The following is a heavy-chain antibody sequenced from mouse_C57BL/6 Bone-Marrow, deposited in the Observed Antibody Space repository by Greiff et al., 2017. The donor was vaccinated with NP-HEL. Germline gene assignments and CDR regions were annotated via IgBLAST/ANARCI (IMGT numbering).Heavy chain of an antibody. Sequence: QVQLQQSGAELMKPGASVKLSCKATGYTFTGYWIEWVKQRPGHGLEWIGEILPGSGSTNYNEKFKGKATFTADTSSNTAYMQLSSLTTEDSAIYYCARDWGCSYGFDYAMDYWGQGTSVTVSS. J-gene: IGHJ4*01. CDR2: ILPGSGST. CDR3: ARDWGCSYGFDYAMDY. V-gene: IGHV1-9*01. D-gene: IGHD1-1*01. CDR1: GYTFTGYW.